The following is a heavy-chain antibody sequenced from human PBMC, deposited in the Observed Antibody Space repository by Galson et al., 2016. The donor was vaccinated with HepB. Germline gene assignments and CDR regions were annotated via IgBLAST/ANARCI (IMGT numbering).Heavy chain of an antibody. J-gene: IGHJ5*02. CDR3: GRPTTHNWFDP. D-gene: IGHD5-12*01. CDR1: GFTFSSYS. Sequence: SLRLSCAASGFTFSSYSMNWVCQAPGKGLEWLSYISSTSDTIYYADSVRGRFTISRDNAKNSLYLQMNNLRDEDTAVYYCGRPTTHNWFDPWGQGTLVTVSS. V-gene: IGHV3-48*02. CDR2: ISSTSDTI.